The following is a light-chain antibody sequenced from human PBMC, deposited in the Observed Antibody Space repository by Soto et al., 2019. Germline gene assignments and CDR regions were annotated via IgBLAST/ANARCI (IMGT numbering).Light chain of an antibody. CDR1: QSVSSN. V-gene: IGKV3-15*01. CDR2: GAS. J-gene: IGKJ1*01. Sequence: EIVMTQSPATLSVSPGERATLSCRASQSVSSNLAWYQQKPGQAPRLLIYGASTRATVIPARFSGSGFGTEFTFTFSSLQSEDFAVYYCQQYNNWPRTFGQGTKVDIK. CDR3: QQYNNWPRT.